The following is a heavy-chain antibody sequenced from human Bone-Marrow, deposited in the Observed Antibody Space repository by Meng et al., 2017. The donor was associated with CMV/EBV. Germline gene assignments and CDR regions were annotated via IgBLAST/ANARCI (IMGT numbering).Heavy chain of an antibody. Sequence: GESLKISCAASGLTFSSYAIHWVRQAPGKGLEWVAVISYDGSNKYYADSVKGRFTISRDNSKNTLYLQMNSLRAEDTAVYYCARRLLELPFDYWGQGTLVTVSS. CDR1: GLTFSSYA. CDR2: ISYDGSNK. V-gene: IGHV3-30-3*01. D-gene: IGHD2-15*01. J-gene: IGHJ4*02. CDR3: ARRLLELPFDY.